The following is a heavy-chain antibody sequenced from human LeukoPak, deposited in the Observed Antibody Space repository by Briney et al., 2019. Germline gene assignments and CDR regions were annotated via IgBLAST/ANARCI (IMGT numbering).Heavy chain of an antibody. CDR2: IYTSGST. V-gene: IGHV4-61*02. CDR1: GGSISSSSYY. D-gene: IGHD2-21*01. J-gene: IGHJ4*02. CDR3: ARGGGDFGFDY. Sequence: SETLSLTCTVSGGSISSSSYYWSWIRQPAGTGLEWIGRIYTSGSTNYNPSLKSRVTMSVDTSKNQFSLKLSSVTAADTAVYYCARGGGDFGFDYWGQGTLVTVSS.